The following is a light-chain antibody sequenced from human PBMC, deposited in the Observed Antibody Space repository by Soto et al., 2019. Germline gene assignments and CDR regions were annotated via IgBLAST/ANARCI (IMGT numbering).Light chain of an antibody. CDR2: GAS. V-gene: IGKV3-15*01. CDR3: QQCNDWPRT. Sequence: EIVMTQSPATLSVSPGERATLSCSASQSIGSNLAWYQQKPGQAPMLLIYGASTRATGIPARFSGSGSGTEFTLTISSLQSEDFALYYCQQCNDWPRTFGQGTKLEIK. CDR1: QSIGSN. J-gene: IGKJ2*01.